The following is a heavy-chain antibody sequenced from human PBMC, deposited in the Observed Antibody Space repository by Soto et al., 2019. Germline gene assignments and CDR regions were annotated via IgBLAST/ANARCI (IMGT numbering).Heavy chain of an antibody. CDR2: MNPNSGNT. J-gene: IGHJ5*02. Sequence: ASVKVSCEASGYTFGNNDISWVRQATGQGLEWMGWMNPNSGNTGYAQKFQGRVSMTRNTSITTAYLELSSLRSDDTAIYYCARMATSGTLNWFDPWGQGSMVTV. CDR3: ARMATSGTLNWFDP. CDR1: GYTFGNND. V-gene: IGHV1-8*01.